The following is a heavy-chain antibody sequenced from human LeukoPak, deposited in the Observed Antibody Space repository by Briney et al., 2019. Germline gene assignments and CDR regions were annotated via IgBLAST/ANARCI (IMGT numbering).Heavy chain of an antibody. Sequence: SETLSLTCTVSGGSISSSSYYWGWIRQPPGKGLEWIGSIYYSGSTYYNPSLKSRVAISVDTSKNQSSLKLSSVTAADTAVYYCARGIQLDRSNWYFDLWGRGTLVTVSS. J-gene: IGHJ2*01. CDR3: ARGIQLDRSNWYFDL. CDR1: GGSISSSSYY. CDR2: IYYSGST. V-gene: IGHV4-39*01. D-gene: IGHD5-18*01.